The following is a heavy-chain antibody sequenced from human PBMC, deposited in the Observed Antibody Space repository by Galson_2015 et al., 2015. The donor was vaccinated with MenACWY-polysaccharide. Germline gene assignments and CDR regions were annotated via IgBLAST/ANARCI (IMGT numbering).Heavy chain of an antibody. J-gene: IGHJ5*02. Sequence: SLRLSCAASGFTFDDYAMHWVRQAPGKGLEWVSLISGDGGSTYYADSVKGRFTISRDNSKNSLYLQMNSLRTEDTALYYCAKDIQAGVVNGKNSWAKYNWFDPWGQGTLVTVSS. CDR1: GFTFDDYA. CDR2: ISGDGGST. CDR3: AKDIQAGVVNGKNSWAKYNWFDP. V-gene: IGHV3-43*02. D-gene: IGHD3-3*01.